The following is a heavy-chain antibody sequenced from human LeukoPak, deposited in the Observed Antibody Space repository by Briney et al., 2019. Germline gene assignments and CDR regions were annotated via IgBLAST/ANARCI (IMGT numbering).Heavy chain of an antibody. J-gene: IGHJ4*02. D-gene: IGHD4-23*01. CDR2: IKEDGSEI. CDR1: AFAFSSYW. CDR3: ARDRGYSSFDY. V-gene: IGHV3-7*01. Sequence: GGSLRLSCEASAFAFSSYWMSWVRQAPGKGLEWVANIKEDGSEINYVDSVKGRFTISRDNAKNSLFLQMDSLRVEDTAVYYCARDRGYSSFDYWGQGTLVTVSS.